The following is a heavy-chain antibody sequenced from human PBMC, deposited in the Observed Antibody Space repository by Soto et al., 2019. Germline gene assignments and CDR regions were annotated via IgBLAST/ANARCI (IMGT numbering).Heavy chain of an antibody. CDR3: TRRYGGNFDY. Sequence: SETPSLTCTVSGGSINNGGYYWSWIRQHPGKGLEWIGYIFYSGSTYYNPSLKSRVTISVDTSKNQFSLKLSSVTAADTAVYYCTRRYGGNFDYWRHATLVTVP. D-gene: IGHD3-10*01. CDR1: GGSINNGGYY. J-gene: IGHJ4*01. CDR2: IFYSGST. V-gene: IGHV4-31*03.